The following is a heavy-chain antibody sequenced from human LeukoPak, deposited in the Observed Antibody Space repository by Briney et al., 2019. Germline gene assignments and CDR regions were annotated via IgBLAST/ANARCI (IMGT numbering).Heavy chain of an antibody. V-gene: IGHV3-48*03. CDR1: GFTLCSYE. J-gene: IGHJ4*02. D-gene: IGHD4-17*01. CDR2: MYRVGSSI. CDR3: ARGEVGLTTVTVFDY. Sequence: TGGSLRLSCAAPGFTLCSYEMNWVRQAPGKGREWVAYMYRVGSSIYYVDSVKGPFTISRDNAKNSLYLQMNSLRDEDTAVYYCARGEVGLTTVTVFDYWGQGTLVTVSS.